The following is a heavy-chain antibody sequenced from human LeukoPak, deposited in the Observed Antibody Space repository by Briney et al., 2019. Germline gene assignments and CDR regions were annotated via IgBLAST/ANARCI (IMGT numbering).Heavy chain of an antibody. CDR2: ISGSGGST. CDR3: AKVRGIAVAGDLDY. D-gene: IGHD6-19*01. CDR1: GFTFSSYA. J-gene: IGHJ4*02. Sequence: PGGSLRLSCAASGFTFSSYAMSWVRQAPGKGLEWVSAISGSGGSTYYADSVKGRFTISRDNSKNTLYLQMNSLRAEDTAVYYCAKVRGIAVAGDLDYWGQGTLVTVSS. V-gene: IGHV3-23*01.